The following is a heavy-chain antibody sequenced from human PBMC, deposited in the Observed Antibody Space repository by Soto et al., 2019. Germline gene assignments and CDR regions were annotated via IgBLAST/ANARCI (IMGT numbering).Heavy chain of an antibody. V-gene: IGHV4-59*01. J-gene: IGHJ6*02. Sequence: SETLSLTCTVSGGSISSYYWSWIRQPPGKGLEWIGYIYYSGSTNYNPSLKSRVTISVDTSKNQFSLKLSSVTAADTAVYYCARNNYDILTGFYYYGMDVWGQGTTVTVSS. CDR1: GGSISSYY. CDR2: IYYSGST. CDR3: ARNNYDILTGFYYYGMDV. D-gene: IGHD3-9*01.